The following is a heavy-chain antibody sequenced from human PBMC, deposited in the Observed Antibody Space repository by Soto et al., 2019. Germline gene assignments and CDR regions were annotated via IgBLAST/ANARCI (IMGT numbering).Heavy chain of an antibody. CDR3: ARAPHPRYAPPYGMDV. D-gene: IGHD3-9*01. CDR2: INHSGST. J-gene: IGHJ6*02. V-gene: IGHV4-34*01. Sequence: SETLSLTCAVYGGSFSGYYWSWIRQPPGKGLEWIGEINHSGSTNYNPSLKSRVTISVDTSKNQFSLKLSSVTAADTAVYYCARAPHPRYAPPYGMDVWGQGTTVTVSS. CDR1: GGSFSGYY.